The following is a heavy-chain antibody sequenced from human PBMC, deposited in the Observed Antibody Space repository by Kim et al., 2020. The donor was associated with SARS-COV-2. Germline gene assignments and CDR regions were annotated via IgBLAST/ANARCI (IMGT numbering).Heavy chain of an antibody. CDR3: ARPHSRGRVATFTGDWFDP. CDR2: INAGNGNT. D-gene: IGHD5-12*01. Sequence: ASVKVSCKASGYTFTSYAMHWVRQAPGQRLEWMGWINAGNGNTKYSQKFQGRVTITRDTSASTAYMELSSLRSEDTAVYYCARPHSRGRVATFTGDWFDPWVQGTLVTVSS. V-gene: IGHV1-3*01. J-gene: IGHJ5*02. CDR1: GYTFTSYA.